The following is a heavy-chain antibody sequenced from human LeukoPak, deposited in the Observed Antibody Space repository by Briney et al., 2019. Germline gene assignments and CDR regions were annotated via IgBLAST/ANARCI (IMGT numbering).Heavy chain of an antibody. Sequence: SVKVSCKASGYTFTSYGISWVRQAPGQGLEWMGGIIPILGTANYAQKFRGRVTITTDESTSTAYMELSSLRSEDTAVYYCAREISLTRYDPWGQGTLVTVSS. J-gene: IGHJ5*02. CDR2: IIPILGTA. CDR1: GYTFTSYG. V-gene: IGHV1-69*05. D-gene: IGHD4-11*01. CDR3: AREISLTRYDP.